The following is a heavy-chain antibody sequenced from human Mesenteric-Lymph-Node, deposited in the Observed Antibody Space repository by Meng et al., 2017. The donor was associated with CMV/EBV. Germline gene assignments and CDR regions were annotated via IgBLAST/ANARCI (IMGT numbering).Heavy chain of an antibody. V-gene: IGHV3-23*01. D-gene: IGHD6-6*01. CDR2: LSGSGVNT. J-gene: IGHJ4*02. Sequence: GGSLRLSCAASGFTFNNYAMSWVRQAPGKGLEWVSILSGSGVNTYFADSVKGRFTISRDNSKNTLYLQMSSLRAEDTAVYYCAKNAKLSSGYFDYWGQGTLVTVSS. CDR1: GFTFNNYA. CDR3: AKNAKLSSGYFDY.